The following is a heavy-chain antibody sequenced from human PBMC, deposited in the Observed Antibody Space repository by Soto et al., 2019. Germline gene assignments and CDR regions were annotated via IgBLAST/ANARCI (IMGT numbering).Heavy chain of an antibody. CDR1: GYTFTDYG. CDR3: ARDAWVTTRRLVP. Sequence: QVRFVQSGAEVKAPGTSVRVSCKTSGYTFTDYGIHWVRQAPGQGLEWMGWIDPGNDNTKYSQNFQGRVTFTSDTSASTAYMEVNSLTSEDTAVYYCARDAWVTTRRLVPWGQGTLVTVSS. CDR2: IDPGNDNT. V-gene: IGHV1-3*01. D-gene: IGHD2-21*02. J-gene: IGHJ5*02.